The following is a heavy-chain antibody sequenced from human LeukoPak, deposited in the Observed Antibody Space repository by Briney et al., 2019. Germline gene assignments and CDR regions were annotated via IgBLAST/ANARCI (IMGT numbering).Heavy chain of an antibody. J-gene: IGHJ4*02. D-gene: IGHD2-8*01. CDR3: ARGESMVYARSLEDY. Sequence: ASVKVSCKASGYTFTGYYMHWVRQAPGQGLEWMGRINPNSGGTNYAQTFQGRVTMTRDTSISTAYMELSRLGSDDTAVYYCARGESMVYARSLEDYWGQGTLVTVSS. CDR1: GYTFTGYY. CDR2: INPNSGGT. V-gene: IGHV1-2*06.